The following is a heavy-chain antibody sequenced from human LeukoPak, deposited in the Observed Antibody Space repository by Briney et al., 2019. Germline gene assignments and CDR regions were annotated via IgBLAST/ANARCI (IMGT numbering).Heavy chain of an antibody. J-gene: IGHJ4*02. V-gene: IGHV1-69*13. CDR1: RGTFSTYA. D-gene: IGHD3-9*01. CDR2: IIPIFGTA. Sequence: SVKVSCKASRGTFSTYAITWVRQAPGQGLEWMGGIIPIFGTANYAQKFQGRVTITADESTSTAYMELSSLRSDDTAVFYCARSKALRLDDIYYWGQGTLVTVSS. CDR3: ARSKALRLDDIYY.